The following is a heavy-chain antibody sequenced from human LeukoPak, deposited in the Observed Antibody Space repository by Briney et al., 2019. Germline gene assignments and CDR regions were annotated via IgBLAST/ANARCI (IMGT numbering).Heavy chain of an antibody. CDR1: GGSISSYY. Sequence: SETLSLTCTVSGGSISSYYWTWIRQPPGKGLEWIGYIYYSGSTNYNPSLKSRVTISVDTSKNQFSLKLTSVTAADTAVYYCARHAGGGFGTIDYWGQGTLVTVS. CDR3: ARHAGGGFGTIDY. J-gene: IGHJ4*02. V-gene: IGHV4-59*08. CDR2: IYYSGST. D-gene: IGHD3-10*01.